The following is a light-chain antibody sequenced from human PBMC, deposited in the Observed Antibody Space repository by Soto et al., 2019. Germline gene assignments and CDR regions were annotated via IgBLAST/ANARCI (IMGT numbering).Light chain of an antibody. V-gene: IGKV1-9*01. J-gene: IGKJ4*01. CDR2: AAS. CDR1: QGIRDF. CDR3: QQFNVYPLS. Sequence: DIQLTQSPSFLSASVGDRVTITCRASQGIRDFLAWYQQKPGKAPKLLIYAASTLQTGVPTRFSGIASGTEFTLIISNLQPADFATYYWQQFNVYPLSFGGGTKVEIK.